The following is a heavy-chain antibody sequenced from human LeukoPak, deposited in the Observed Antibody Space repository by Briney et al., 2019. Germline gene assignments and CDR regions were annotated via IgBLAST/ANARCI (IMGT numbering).Heavy chain of an antibody. CDR2: INPNGITT. Sequence: GGSLRLSCAASGFIFRNYWMHWVRQAPGKGLVWVARINPNGITTTYTDSVKGRFTISRDNAKNTLYLQMNSLRVEDTAVYYCVRNMVRGVVYFDSWGQGALVTVSS. CDR1: GFIFRNYW. D-gene: IGHD3-10*01. J-gene: IGHJ4*02. CDR3: VRNMVRGVVYFDS. V-gene: IGHV3-74*01.